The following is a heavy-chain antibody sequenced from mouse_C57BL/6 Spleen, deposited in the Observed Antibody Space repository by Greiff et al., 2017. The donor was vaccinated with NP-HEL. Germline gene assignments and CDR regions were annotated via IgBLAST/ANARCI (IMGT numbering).Heavy chain of an antibody. J-gene: IGHJ2*01. CDR2: LDPENGDT. CDR3: TTSGIVTYHFDY. V-gene: IGHV14-4*01. D-gene: IGHD2-5*01. Sequence: VQLQQSGAELVRPGASVKLSCTASGFNIKDDYMHWVKQRPEQGLEWIGWLDPENGDTEYASKFQGKATITADTSSNTAYLQLSSLTSEDTAVYYCTTSGIVTYHFDYWGQGTTLTVSS. CDR1: GFNIKDDY.